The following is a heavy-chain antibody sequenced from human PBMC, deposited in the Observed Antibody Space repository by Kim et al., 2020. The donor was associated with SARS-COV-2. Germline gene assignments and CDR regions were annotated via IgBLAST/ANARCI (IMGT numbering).Heavy chain of an antibody. CDR2: INPSGGST. V-gene: IGHV1-46*01. J-gene: IGHJ4*02. D-gene: IGHD5-18*01. Sequence: ASVKVSCKASGYTFTSYYMHWVRQAPGQGLEWMGLINPSGGSTSYAQKFQGRVTMTRDTSTSTAYMKLSSLRSEDTAVYYCARGCGLFAAMASLCYWGQGTLVTVSS. CDR1: GYTFTSYY. CDR3: ARGCGLFAAMASLCY.